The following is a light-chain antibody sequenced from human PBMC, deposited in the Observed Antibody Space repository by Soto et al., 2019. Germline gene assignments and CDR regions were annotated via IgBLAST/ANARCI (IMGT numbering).Light chain of an antibody. V-gene: IGKV1-39*01. J-gene: IGKJ1*01. Sequence: IQMTPSRSCLSVSVGDRASITHRASQSISSYLNWYQQKPGKAPKLLIYAASSLQSGVPSRFSGSGSGTDFTLTISSLQPEDFATYYCQQSYSTPQTFGQGTKVDI. CDR1: QSISSY. CDR2: AAS. CDR3: QQSYSTPQT.